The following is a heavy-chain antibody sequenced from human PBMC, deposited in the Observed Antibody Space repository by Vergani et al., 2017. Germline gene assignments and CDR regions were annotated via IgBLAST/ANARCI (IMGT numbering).Heavy chain of an antibody. CDR3: ARVRRSYYMDV. Sequence: EVQLVESGGGLVQPGGSLRLSCAASGFTFSSYEMHWVRQAPGKGLEWVSYISSSGSTIYYADSVKGRFTISRDNAKNSLYLQMNSLRAEDTAVYYCARVRRSYYMDVWSKGTTVTVSS. D-gene: IGHD3-3*01. V-gene: IGHV3-48*03. J-gene: IGHJ6*03. CDR2: ISSSGSTI. CDR1: GFTFSSYE.